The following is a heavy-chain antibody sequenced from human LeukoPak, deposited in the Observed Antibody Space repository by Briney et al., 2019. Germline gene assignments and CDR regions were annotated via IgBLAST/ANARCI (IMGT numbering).Heavy chain of an antibody. J-gene: IGHJ4*02. Sequence: PSETLSLTCTVSGGSISSSSYYWGWIRQPPGKGLEWIGSIYYSGSTYYNPSLKSRVTISVDTSKNQFSLKLSSVTAADTAVYFCARFPRIYMIGTHAFDIWGQGTLVTVSS. D-gene: IGHD3-22*01. CDR1: GGSISSSSYY. V-gene: IGHV4-39*01. CDR2: IYYSGST. CDR3: ARFPRIYMIGTHAFDI.